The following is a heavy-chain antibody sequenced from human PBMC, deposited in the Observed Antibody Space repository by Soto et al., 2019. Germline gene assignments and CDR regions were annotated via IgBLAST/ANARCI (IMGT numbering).Heavy chain of an antibody. CDR2: ISATGNTI. CDR3: ARRATRQVGYYYTMDV. CDR1: GFTFSSYS. V-gene: IGHV3-48*02. D-gene: IGHD6-6*01. J-gene: IGHJ6*02. Sequence: PGGSLRLSCAASGFTFSSYSMNWVRQAPGKGLDWFSYISATGNTIYYADSVKGRFTISRDNAKNSLYLQMNSLRDEDTAVYYCARRATRQVGYYYTMDVWGQGTTVTVSS.